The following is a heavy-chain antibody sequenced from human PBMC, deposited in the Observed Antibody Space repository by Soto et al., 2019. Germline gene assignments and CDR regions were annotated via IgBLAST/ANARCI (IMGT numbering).Heavy chain of an antibody. CDR2: IYHSGST. V-gene: IGHV4-30-2*03. J-gene: IGHJ6*02. CDR1: GGSISSGGYS. D-gene: IGHD2-2*01. Sequence: SETLSLTCAVSGGSISSGGYSWSWIRQPPGKGLEWIGYIYHSGSTYYNPPLNSRVTVSVDTSKNQFSLKVTSVTAADTAVYYCARLHGYCISSSCHGHYAMDVWGQGTTVTVSS. CDR3: ARLHGYCISSSCHGHYAMDV.